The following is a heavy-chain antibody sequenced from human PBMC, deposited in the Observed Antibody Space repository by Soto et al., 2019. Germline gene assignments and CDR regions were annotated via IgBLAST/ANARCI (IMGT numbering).Heavy chain of an antibody. V-gene: IGHV3-7*05. CDR2: IKQDGNEK. D-gene: IGHD2-15*01. CDR3: ARVKSLAGEY. Sequence: EVQLVESGGGLVQPGGSLRLSCAASGFTFSSYWMSWVRQAPGKGLEWVANIKQDGNEKFYVDSVKGRFTISRDNTKKSLSVQMNSLAAESTAVYYCARVKSLAGEYWGRGTLVAFSS. CDR1: GFTFSSYW. J-gene: IGHJ4*02.